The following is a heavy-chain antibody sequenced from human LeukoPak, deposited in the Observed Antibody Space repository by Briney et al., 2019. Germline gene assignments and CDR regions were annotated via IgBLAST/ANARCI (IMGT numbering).Heavy chain of an antibody. V-gene: IGHV3-30*02. Sequence: PGGSLRLSCVASGFSFTTYGMHWVRQAPGKGLEWVTFIRYDGSNKYYADFVKGRFTISRDNSENTLYLQMNSLRPEDTAVYYCAKEILERAKGNLFDIWGEGTLVTVSS. CDR1: GFSFTTYG. CDR3: AKEILERAKGNLFDI. D-gene: IGHD5-24*01. CDR2: IRYDGSNK. J-gene: IGHJ3*02.